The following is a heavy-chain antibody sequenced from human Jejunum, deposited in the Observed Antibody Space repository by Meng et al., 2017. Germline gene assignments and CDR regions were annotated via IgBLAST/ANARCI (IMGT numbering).Heavy chain of an antibody. J-gene: IGHJ4*02. V-gene: IGHV3-7*01. CDR2: INPDGSRT. CDR3: TRDTWYYFDY. D-gene: IGHD2-8*02. CDR1: GLPFSIQW. Sequence: GESLKISCAASGLPFSIQWMTWVRQAPGKGLEWVATINPDGSRTSYMESVEGRFTISRDNARNSLNLQMNSLRAEDTALYYCTRDTWYYFDYWGQGTMVTVSS.